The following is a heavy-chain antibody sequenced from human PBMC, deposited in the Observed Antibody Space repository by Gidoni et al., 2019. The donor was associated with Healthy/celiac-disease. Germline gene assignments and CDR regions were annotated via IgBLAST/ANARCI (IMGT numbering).Heavy chain of an antibody. V-gene: IGHV3-9*01. CDR3: AKDSSRHDSRSGSGA. D-gene: IGHD6-19*01. Sequence: EVQLVESGGGLGQPGRSLRLSCAASGFTFDDYAMHWVRQAPGKGLEWVSGISWNSGSIGYADSVKGRFTISRDNAKNSLYLQMNSLRAEDTALYYCAKDSSRHDSRSGSGAWGQGTLVTVSS. J-gene: IGHJ5*02. CDR1: GFTFDDYA. CDR2: ISWNSGSI.